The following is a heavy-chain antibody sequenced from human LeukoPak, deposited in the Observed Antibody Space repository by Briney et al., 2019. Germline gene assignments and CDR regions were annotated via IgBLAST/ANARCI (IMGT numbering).Heavy chain of an antibody. V-gene: IGHV1-2*02. D-gene: IGHD1-26*01. CDR1: GYTFTAYY. Sequence: ASVKASCKASGYTFTAYYLHWVRQTPGQRLEWMGWINPNSGDTNYAQKFQGRVTLTRDTSILTAYMDLSRLTSDDTAVYFCAKDRGGLAAGAVNPWGQGTLVTVSS. J-gene: IGHJ5*02. CDR3: AKDRGGLAAGAVNP. CDR2: INPNSGDT.